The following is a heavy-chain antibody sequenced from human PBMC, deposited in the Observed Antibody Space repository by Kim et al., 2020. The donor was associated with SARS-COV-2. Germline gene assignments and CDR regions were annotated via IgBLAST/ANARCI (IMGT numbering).Heavy chain of an antibody. J-gene: IGHJ3*02. Sequence: GTANYAPKFQGRVTITADESTSTAYMELSSLRSEDTAVYYCAMWYGAFDIWGQGTMVTVSS. CDR2: GTA. D-gene: IGHD2-15*01. V-gene: IGHV1-69*01. CDR3: AMWYGAFDI.